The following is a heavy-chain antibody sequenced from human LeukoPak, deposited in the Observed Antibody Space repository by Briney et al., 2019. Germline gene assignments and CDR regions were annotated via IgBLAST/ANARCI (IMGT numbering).Heavy chain of an antibody. D-gene: IGHD3-10*01. Sequence: GGSLRLSCAASGFTFSSYGMHWVRQAPGKGLGWVAFIRYDGSNKYYADSVKGRFTISRDNSKNTLYLQMNSLRAEDTAVYYCAKESGLLWFGELSDLDYWGQGTLVTVSS. CDR1: GFTFSSYG. V-gene: IGHV3-30*02. CDR3: AKESGLLWFGELSDLDY. J-gene: IGHJ4*02. CDR2: IRYDGSNK.